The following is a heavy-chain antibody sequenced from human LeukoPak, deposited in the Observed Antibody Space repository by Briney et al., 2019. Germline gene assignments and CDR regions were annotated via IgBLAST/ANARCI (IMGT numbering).Heavy chain of an antibody. CDR1: GFTFSSYA. Sequence: PGGSLRLSCAASGFTFSSYAMSWVRQAPGKGLEWVSAISGSGGSTYYADSVEGRFTISRDNSKNTLYLQMNSLRAEDTAVYYCAKMVTRDIVEDYWGQGTLVTVSS. CDR3: AKMVTRDIVEDY. V-gene: IGHV3-23*01. D-gene: IGHD5-12*01. J-gene: IGHJ4*02. CDR2: ISGSGGST.